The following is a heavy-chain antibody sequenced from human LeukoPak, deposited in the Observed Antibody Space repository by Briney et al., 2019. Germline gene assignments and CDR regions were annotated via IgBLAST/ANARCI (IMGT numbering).Heavy chain of an antibody. CDR3: ATALSLAMY. V-gene: IGHV3-23*01. CDR1: GFTFNTYD. Sequence: GGSLRLSCAASGFTFNTYDMAWVRQAPGKGLDWVSDTGARGDTTHYADSVKGRFTISRDNSKSILYLQMNNLRAEDTAIYYGATALSLAMYWGQGTLVTVSS. J-gene: IGHJ4*02. CDR2: TGARGDTT. D-gene: IGHD6-6*01.